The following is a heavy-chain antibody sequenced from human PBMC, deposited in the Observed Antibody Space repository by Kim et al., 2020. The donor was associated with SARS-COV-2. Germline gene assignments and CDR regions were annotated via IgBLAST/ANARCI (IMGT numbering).Heavy chain of an antibody. CDR2: IYYSGST. CDR1: GGSISSGGYY. D-gene: IGHD6-13*01. Sequence: SETLSLTCTVSGGSISSGGYYWSWIRQHPGKGLEWIGYIYYSGSTYYNPSLKSRVTISVDTSKNQFSLKLSSVTAADTAVYYCARGYMQQLCYFDYWGQGTLVTVSS. V-gene: IGHV4-31*03. CDR3: ARGYMQQLCYFDY. J-gene: IGHJ4*02.